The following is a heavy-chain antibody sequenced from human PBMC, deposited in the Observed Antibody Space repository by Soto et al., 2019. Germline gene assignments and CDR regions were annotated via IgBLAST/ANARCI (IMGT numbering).Heavy chain of an antibody. V-gene: IGHV3-23*01. J-gene: IGHJ4*02. Sequence: EVQLLESGGGLVQPGGSLRLSCAASGFTFSTYAMNWVRQAPGKGLEWDSAISGSGGRTYYADSVKGRFTISRDNSKNTLYLQMNSLRAEDTAVYYCAKEGGYTYGYPFDYGGQGTLVTVSS. CDR1: GFTFSTYA. CDR2: ISGSGGRT. CDR3: AKEGGYTYGYPFDY. D-gene: IGHD5-18*01.